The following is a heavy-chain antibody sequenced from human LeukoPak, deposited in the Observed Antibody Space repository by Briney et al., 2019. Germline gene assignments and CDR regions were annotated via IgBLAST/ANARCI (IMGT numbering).Heavy chain of an antibody. CDR1: GFSFTNFW. CDR3: ARGDAFSGDH. J-gene: IGHJ4*02. Sequence: GGSLRLSCAVSGFSFTNFWMSWVRQAPGRGLEWVADIHPEGNEKYHVESVKGRFTISRDNTKNLLFLQMNGLRVEDTAVYYCARGDAFSGDHWGQGTLVTVSS. CDR2: IHPEGNEK. V-gene: IGHV3-7*04.